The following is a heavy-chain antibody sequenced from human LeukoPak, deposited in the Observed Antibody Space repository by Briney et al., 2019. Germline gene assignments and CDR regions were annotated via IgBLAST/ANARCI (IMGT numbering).Heavy chain of an antibody. CDR2: IYTSGST. D-gene: IGHD3-16*02. Sequence: SETLSLTCTVSGGSISSGSYYWSWIRQPAGKGLEWIGRIYTSGSTNYNPSLKSRFTISVDTSKNQFSLKLSSVTAADTAVYCCARIAFRASRGYYDYVWGSYPQRNSVDYYYYYMDVWGKGTTVTISS. J-gene: IGHJ6*03. CDR3: ARIAFRASRGYYDYVWGSYPQRNSVDYYYYYMDV. CDR1: GGSISSGSYY. V-gene: IGHV4-61*02.